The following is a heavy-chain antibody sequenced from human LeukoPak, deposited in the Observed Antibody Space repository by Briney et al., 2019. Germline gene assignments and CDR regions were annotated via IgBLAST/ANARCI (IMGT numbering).Heavy chain of an antibody. J-gene: IGHJ5*02. V-gene: IGHV4-34*01. D-gene: IGHD2-2*01. CDR2: INARGDT. Sequence: SEALSLTCAGYGWSFNHFYWNWIRQPPGKGLEWIGQINARGDTNYKPSLKSRGTTSVHTSKNQFYLSLSSMSDSDTAVYYCARGQVPAAPGQNRFDPWGQGTLVTVSS. CDR3: ARGQVPAAPGQNRFDP. CDR1: GWSFNHFY.